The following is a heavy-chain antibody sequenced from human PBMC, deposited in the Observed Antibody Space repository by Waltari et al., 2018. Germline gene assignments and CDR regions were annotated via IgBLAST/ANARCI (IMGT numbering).Heavy chain of an antibody. J-gene: IGHJ4*02. CDR3: ARAFGSSGYMDY. V-gene: IGHV3-21*01. Sequence: EVQLVESGGGLVKPGGSLRLSCAASGFTFSSYSMNWVRQAPGMGLEWVSSISISSSYTYYADSVKGRFTISRDNAKNSLYLQMNSLRAEDTAVYYCARAFGSSGYMDYWGQGTLVTVSS. CDR2: ISISSSYT. CDR1: GFTFSSYS. D-gene: IGHD3-22*01.